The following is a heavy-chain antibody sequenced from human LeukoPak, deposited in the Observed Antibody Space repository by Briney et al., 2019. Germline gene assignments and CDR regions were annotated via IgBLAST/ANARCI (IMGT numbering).Heavy chain of an antibody. CDR1: GFTFNTYC. CDR2: ICPDGTVT. CDR3: VRDFRSADY. Sequence: GGSLRLSCAASGFTFNTYCMHWVRQAPGKGPMWGSRICPDGTVTNYADSVKARFIISRDNARNTVYLQMNSLRVEDTAVYYCVRDFRSADYWGQGTLVTVSS. J-gene: IGHJ4*02. V-gene: IGHV3-74*01.